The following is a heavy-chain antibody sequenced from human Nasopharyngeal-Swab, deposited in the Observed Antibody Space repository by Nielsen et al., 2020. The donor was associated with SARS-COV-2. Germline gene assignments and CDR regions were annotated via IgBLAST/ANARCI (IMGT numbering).Heavy chain of an antibody. Sequence: GESLKISCAASGFTFSSYAMSWVRQAPGKGLDWVSIISGSGDTTYYADSVKDRFTISRDNSKNTLYLQMNSLRAEDTAVYYCARKGNYLGFDYWGQGTLVTVSS. CDR2: ISGSGDTT. V-gene: IGHV3-23*01. D-gene: IGHD1-7*01. J-gene: IGHJ4*02. CDR3: ARKGNYLGFDY. CDR1: GFTFSSYA.